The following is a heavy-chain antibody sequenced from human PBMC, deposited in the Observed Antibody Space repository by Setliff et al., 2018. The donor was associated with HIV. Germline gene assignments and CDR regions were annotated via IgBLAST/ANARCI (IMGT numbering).Heavy chain of an antibody. V-gene: IGHV4-39*07. CDR1: GGSISSSSYY. D-gene: IGHD3-10*01. CDR3: ARRIDNSGSLPAKNWFDT. J-gene: IGHJ5*02. Sequence: SETLSLTCAVYGGSISSSSYYWGWIRQPPGKGLEWIGSIYYSGSTYYNPSLKSRVTISVDTSKNQFSLKLSSVTAADTAVYYCARRIDNSGSLPAKNWFDTWGQGRLVTVSS. CDR2: IYYSGST.